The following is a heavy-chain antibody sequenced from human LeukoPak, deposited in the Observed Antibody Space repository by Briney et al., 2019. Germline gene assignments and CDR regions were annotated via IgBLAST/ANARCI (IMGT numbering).Heavy chain of an antibody. CDR2: IDPNSGGT. CDR1: GYTFTDYY. V-gene: IGHV1-2*02. CDR3: ARASYYYDSSGYPGYYFDY. J-gene: IGHJ4*02. Sequence: ASVKVSCKASGYTFTDYYMHWVRQAPGQGLEWMGWIDPNSGGTNYAQKFQGRVTMTRDTSISTAYMELSRLRSDDTAVYYCARASYYYDSSGYPGYYFDYWGQGTLVTVSS. D-gene: IGHD3-22*01.